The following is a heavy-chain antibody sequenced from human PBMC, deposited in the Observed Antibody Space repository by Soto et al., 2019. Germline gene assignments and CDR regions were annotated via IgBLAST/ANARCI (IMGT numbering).Heavy chain of an antibody. CDR3: TRENIENRDGLYDAFDI. D-gene: IGHD2-15*01. Sequence: SVKVSCKTSVYTFTDYYTHWVRQAPGQGLEWMGWMNPKSGGAYFAQKFQGRVTLTRDTSIGTAYIEVNSLTSDDTAVYFCTRENIENRDGLYDAFDIWGQGTTVTVSS. CDR2: MNPKSGGA. CDR1: VYTFTDYY. V-gene: IGHV1-2*02. J-gene: IGHJ3*02.